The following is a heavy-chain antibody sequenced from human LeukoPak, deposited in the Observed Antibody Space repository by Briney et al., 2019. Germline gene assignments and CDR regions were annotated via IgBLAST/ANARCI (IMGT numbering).Heavy chain of an antibody. CDR2: IIPIFGTA. CDR1: GRAFTIQA. D-gene: IGHD3-22*01. Sequence: SVNVSCTASGRAFTIQAISSERWARGQGLEWMGRIIPIFGTANSAQNFPGKVTITTDESTSTAYMELSSLRSEDTAVYYCARDPLRGSYYYDSSGYLSYQHWGQGALVTVSS. J-gene: IGHJ1*01. V-gene: IGHV1-69*05. CDR3: ARDPLRGSYYYDSSGYLSYQH.